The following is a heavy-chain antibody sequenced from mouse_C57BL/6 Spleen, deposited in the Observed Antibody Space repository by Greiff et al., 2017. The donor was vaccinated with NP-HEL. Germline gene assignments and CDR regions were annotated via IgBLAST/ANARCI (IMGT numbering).Heavy chain of an antibody. CDR1: GFTFSSYA. J-gene: IGHJ4*01. D-gene: IGHD2-5*01. CDR2: ISDGGSYT. CDR3: ARGRPYSNPYAMDY. Sequence: EVQLVESGGGLVKPGGSLKLSCAASGFTFSSYAMSWVRQTPEKRLEWVATISDGGSYTYYPDNVKGRFTISRDNAKNNLYLQMSHLKSEDTAMYYCARGRPYSNPYAMDYWGQGTSVTVSS. V-gene: IGHV5-4*01.